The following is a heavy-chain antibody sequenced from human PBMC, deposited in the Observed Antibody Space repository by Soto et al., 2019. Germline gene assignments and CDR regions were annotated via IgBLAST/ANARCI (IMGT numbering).Heavy chain of an antibody. CDR1: GYTFTGYY. CDR3: ARDDIVLVPAAGGYYYYGMDV. V-gene: IGHV1-2*04. Sequence: ASVKVSCKASGYTFTGYYMHWVRQAPGQGLEWMGWINPNSGGTNCAQKFQGWVTMTRDTSISTAYMELSRLRSDDTAVYYCARDDIVLVPAAGGYYYYGMDVWGQGTTVTVSS. CDR2: INPNSGGT. J-gene: IGHJ6*02. D-gene: IGHD2-2*01.